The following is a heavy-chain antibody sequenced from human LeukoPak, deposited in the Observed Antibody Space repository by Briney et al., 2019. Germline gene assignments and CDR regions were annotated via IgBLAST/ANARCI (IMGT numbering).Heavy chain of an antibody. CDR1: GFTFSSYA. CDR2: ISYDGSNK. CDR3: ARDGAGDHGPDAFDI. D-gene: IGHD7-27*01. V-gene: IGHV3-30*04. Sequence: GRSLRLSCAASGFTFSSYAMHWVRQAPGKGLEWVAVISYDGSNKYYADSVKGRFIISRDNSKNTLYLQMNSLRAEDTAVYYCARDGAGDHGPDAFDIWGQGTMVTVSS. J-gene: IGHJ3*02.